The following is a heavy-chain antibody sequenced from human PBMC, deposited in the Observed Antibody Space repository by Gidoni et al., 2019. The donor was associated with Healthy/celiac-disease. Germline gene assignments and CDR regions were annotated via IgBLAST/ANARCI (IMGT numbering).Heavy chain of an antibody. V-gene: IGHV3-23*01. Sequence: EWVSAISGSGGSTYYADSVKGRFTISRDNSKNTLYLQMNSLRAEDTAVYYCATSNADYYGSGGFDYWGQGTLVTVSS. CDR3: ATSNADYYGSGGFDY. J-gene: IGHJ4*02. CDR2: ISGSGGST. D-gene: IGHD3-10*01.